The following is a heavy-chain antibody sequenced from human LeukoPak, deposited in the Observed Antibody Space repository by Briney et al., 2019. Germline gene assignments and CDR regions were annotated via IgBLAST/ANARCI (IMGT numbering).Heavy chain of an antibody. Sequence: GESLKISCKGSGYSFTSYWIGWVRQMPGKGLEWMGIIYPGDSDTRYSPSFQGQVTISADKSISTAYLQWSGLKASDTAMYYCARHYYDYVWGSYGIDYWGQGTLVTVSS. J-gene: IGHJ4*02. CDR3: ARHYYDYVWGSYGIDY. CDR1: GYSFTSYW. D-gene: IGHD3-16*01. V-gene: IGHV5-51*01. CDR2: IYPGDSDT.